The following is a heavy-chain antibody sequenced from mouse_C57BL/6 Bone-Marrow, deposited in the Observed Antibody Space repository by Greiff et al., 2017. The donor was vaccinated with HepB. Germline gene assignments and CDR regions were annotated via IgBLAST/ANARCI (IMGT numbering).Heavy chain of an antibody. CDR3: ARGYYGSSYGYFDY. CDR2: IHPNSGST. V-gene: IGHV1-64*01. D-gene: IGHD1-1*01. Sequence: QVQLQQSGAELVKPGASVKLSCKASGYTFTSYWMHWVKQRPGQGPEWIGMIHPNSGSTNYNEKFKSKATLTVDKSSSTAYMQLSSLTSEDSAVYYCARGYYGSSYGYFDYWGQGTTLTVSS. CDR1: GYTFTSYW. J-gene: IGHJ2*01.